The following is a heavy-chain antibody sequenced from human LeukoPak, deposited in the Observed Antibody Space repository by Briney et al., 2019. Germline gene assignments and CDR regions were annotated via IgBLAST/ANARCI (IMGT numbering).Heavy chain of an antibody. V-gene: IGHV3-7*01. Sequence: GGSLRLSCVASGFTFSTYWMTWVRQAPGTGLEWVASIMQDGSQKYYVDSVKGRFTISRDNAKSSLYLQMDSLRVEDTGVYYCARYFNSNGYSSLRGDYWGQGTLVTVSS. CDR1: GFTFSTYW. D-gene: IGHD3-22*01. CDR2: IMQDGSQK. J-gene: IGHJ4*02. CDR3: ARYFNSNGYSSLRGDY.